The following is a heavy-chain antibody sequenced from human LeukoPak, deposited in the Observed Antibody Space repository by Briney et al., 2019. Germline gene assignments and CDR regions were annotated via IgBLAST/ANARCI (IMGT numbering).Heavy chain of an antibody. D-gene: IGHD5-24*01. Sequence: SETLSLTCTVSGGSISSYYWSWIRQPPGKGLEWIGYIYYSGSTNYNPSLKSRVTISVDTSKNQFSLKLSSVTAADTAVYYCARAGRDGYNHDYWGQGTLITVSS. V-gene: IGHV4-59*01. CDR3: ARAGRDGYNHDY. J-gene: IGHJ4*02. CDR1: GGSISSYY. CDR2: IYYSGST.